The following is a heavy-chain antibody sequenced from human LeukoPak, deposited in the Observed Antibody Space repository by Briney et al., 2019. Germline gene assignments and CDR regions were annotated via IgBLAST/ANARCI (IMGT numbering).Heavy chain of an antibody. CDR2: ISGSSGST. J-gene: IGHJ4*02. Sequence: GGSLRLSCAASRFTISSYAMSWVRQAPGKGLEWVSGISGSSGSTYYADSVKGRFTIARDKSKNTVYLRMNSLRAEDTAVYYCAKEATPDYWGQGTLVTVSS. CDR3: AKEATPDY. V-gene: IGHV3-23*01. CDR1: RFTISSYA. D-gene: IGHD5-12*01.